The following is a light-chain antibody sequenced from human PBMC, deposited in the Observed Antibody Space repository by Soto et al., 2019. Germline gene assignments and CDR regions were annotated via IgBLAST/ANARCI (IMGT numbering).Light chain of an antibody. CDR3: SSYTSSSTLV. V-gene: IGLV2-14*01. J-gene: IGLJ2*01. CDR2: EVS. Sequence: QSALTQPASVSGSPGQSITISCTGTSSDVGGYNYVSWYQQHTGKAPKLMIYEVSNRPSGVSNRFSGYKSGNTASPTISGLQAEDEADYYCSSYTSSSTLVFGGGTKLTVL. CDR1: SSDVGGYNY.